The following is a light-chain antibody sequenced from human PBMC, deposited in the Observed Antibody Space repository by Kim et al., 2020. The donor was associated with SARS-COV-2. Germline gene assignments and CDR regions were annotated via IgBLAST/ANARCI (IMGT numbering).Light chain of an antibody. J-gene: IGKJ2*01. CDR3: QQYGSSPRSYT. Sequence: EIVLTQSPGTLSLSPGERVTLSCRASQSVSSSYLAWYQQKPGQAPRLLIYGASSRATGIPDRFSGSGSGTDFTLTISRLEPEDFAVYYCQQYGSSPRSYTCGQETKLE. CDR2: GAS. CDR1: QSVSSSY. V-gene: IGKV3-20*01.